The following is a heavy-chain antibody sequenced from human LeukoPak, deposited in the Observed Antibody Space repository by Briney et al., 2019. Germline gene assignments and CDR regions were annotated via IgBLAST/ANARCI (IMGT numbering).Heavy chain of an antibody. CDR1: GFTFSSYW. Sequence: GGSLRLSCGASGFTFSSYWMHWVRQAPGKGLVWISRINSDGSTTSYADSVKGRSTISRDNAKNTLYLQMNSLRAEDTAVYYCARGNYYGQDYWGQGTLVTVSS. CDR2: INSDGSTT. D-gene: IGHD3-10*01. J-gene: IGHJ4*02. V-gene: IGHV3-74*01. CDR3: ARGNYYGQDY.